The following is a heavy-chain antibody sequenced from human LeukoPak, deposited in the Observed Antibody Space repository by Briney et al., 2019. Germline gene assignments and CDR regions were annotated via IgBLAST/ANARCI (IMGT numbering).Heavy chain of an antibody. V-gene: IGHV4-4*07. CDR1: GGSISSYS. D-gene: IGHD3-22*01. J-gene: IGHJ4*02. CDR3: ARDRGDSSGYYPDY. CDR2: IYTSGNT. Sequence: PSETLSLTCTVSGGSISSYSWSWIRQPAGKGPEWIGRIYTSGNTNYNPSLKSRVTMSVDTSKNQFSLNLRSVTAADTAVYYCARDRGDSSGYYPDYWGQGTLVTVSS.